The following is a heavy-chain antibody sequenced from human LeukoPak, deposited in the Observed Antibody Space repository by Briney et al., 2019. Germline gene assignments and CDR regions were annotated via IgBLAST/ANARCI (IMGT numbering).Heavy chain of an antibody. D-gene: IGHD2-15*01. Sequence: ASVKVSCKVSGYTLTELSMHWVRQAPGQGLEWMGLINPSTIYAQKFQGRVTMTRDMSTSTVYMELSSLRSDDTAVYYCARTGVVVARRHDAFDIWGQGTLVTVSS. CDR3: ARTGVVVARRHDAFDI. CDR1: GYTLTELS. CDR2: INPST. J-gene: IGHJ3*02. V-gene: IGHV1-46*01.